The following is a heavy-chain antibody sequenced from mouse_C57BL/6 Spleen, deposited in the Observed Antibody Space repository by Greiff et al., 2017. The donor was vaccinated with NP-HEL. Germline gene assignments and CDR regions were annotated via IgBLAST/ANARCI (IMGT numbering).Heavy chain of an antibody. CDR1: GYAFSSSW. CDR3: ARGEGSNYVAY. V-gene: IGHV1-82*01. J-gene: IGHJ3*01. D-gene: IGHD2-5*01. CDR2: IYPGDGDT. Sequence: VQLQQSGPELVKPGASVKISCKASGYAFSSSWMNWVKQRPGKGLEWIGRIYPGDGDTNYIGKFKGKATLTADKSSSPAYMQLSSLTSEDSAVYCVARGEGSNYVAYWGQGTLVTVSA.